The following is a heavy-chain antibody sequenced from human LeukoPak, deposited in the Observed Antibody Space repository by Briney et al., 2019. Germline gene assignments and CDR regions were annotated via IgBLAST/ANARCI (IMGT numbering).Heavy chain of an antibody. CDR1: GFTFSSYG. CDR3: AKDGGIVVVPAPIDY. CDR2: IRYDGSNK. Sequence: PGGSLRLSCAASGFTFSSYGMHWVRQVPGKGLEWVAFIRYDGSNKYYADSVKGRFTISRDNSKNTLYLQMNSLRAEDTAVYYCAKDGGIVVVPAPIDYWGQGTLVTVSS. V-gene: IGHV3-30*02. J-gene: IGHJ4*02. D-gene: IGHD2-2*01.